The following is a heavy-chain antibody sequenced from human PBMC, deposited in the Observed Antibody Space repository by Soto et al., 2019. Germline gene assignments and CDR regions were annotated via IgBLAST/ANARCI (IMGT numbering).Heavy chain of an antibody. CDR2: ISYDGSNK. J-gene: IGHJ3*02. CDR3: ARDNGIAAELDALDI. V-gene: IGHV3-30-3*01. CDR1: GFTFSSYA. Sequence: GGSLRLSCAASGFTFSSYAMHWVRQAPGKGLEWVAVISYDGSNKYYADSVKGRFTISRDNSKNTLYLQMNSLRAEDTAVYYCARDNGIAAELDALDIWGQGTMVTVSS. D-gene: IGHD6-6*01.